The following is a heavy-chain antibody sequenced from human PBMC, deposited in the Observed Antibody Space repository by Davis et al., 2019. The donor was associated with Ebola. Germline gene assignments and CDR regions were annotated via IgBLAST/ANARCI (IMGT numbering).Heavy chain of an antibody. CDR1: GYTFTGYY. J-gene: IGHJ6*02. Sequence: ASVKVSCKASGYTFTGYYIHWVRQAPGQGLEWMGWINAYNGNTKYAQKLQGRVTMTTDTATSTAYMELRSLKSDDTAVYFCARASPPEYNVWSRNPHYHYFPMDVWGQGTTVTVSS. V-gene: IGHV1-18*04. CDR2: INAYNGNT. D-gene: IGHD3-10*02. CDR3: ARASPPEYNVWSRNPHYHYFPMDV.